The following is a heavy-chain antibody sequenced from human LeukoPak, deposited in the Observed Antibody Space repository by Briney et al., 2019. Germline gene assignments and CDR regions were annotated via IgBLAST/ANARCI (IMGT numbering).Heavy chain of an antibody. CDR1: GGSFSGYY. CDR3: AKAPYLSSGS. V-gene: IGHV4-34*01. D-gene: IGHD3-22*01. Sequence: SEALSLTCAVYGGSFSGYYWSWIRQPPGKGLEWIGEIDHSGATNYNPSLKSRVTISLDTSKNQFSLTLSSITAADTAVYYCAKAPYLSSGSWGQGTMVTVSS. J-gene: IGHJ3*01. CDR2: IDHSGAT.